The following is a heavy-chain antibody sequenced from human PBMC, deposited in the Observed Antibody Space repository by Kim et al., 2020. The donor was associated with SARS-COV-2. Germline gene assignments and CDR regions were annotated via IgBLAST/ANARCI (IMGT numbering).Heavy chain of an antibody. CDR1: GGTFSSYA. V-gene: IGHV1-69*13. J-gene: IGHJ6*02. D-gene: IGHD3-3*01. Sequence: SVKVSCKASGGTFSSYAISWVRQAPGQGLEWMGGIIPIFGTANYAQKFQGRVTITADESTSTAYMELSSLRSEDTAVYYCASREKLRFLEWLPRFYYYYYYGMDVWGQGTTVTVSS. CDR3: ASREKLRFLEWLPRFYYYYYYGMDV. CDR2: IIPIFGTA.